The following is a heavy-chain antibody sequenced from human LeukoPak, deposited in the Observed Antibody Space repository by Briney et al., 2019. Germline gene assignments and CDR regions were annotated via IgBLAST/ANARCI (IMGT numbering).Heavy chain of an antibody. CDR3: AKDRRSSGWNAAPGY. Sequence: GGSLRLSCAASGFTISSYGMHWVRQAPGKGLEWVAFIRYDGSKQYYADSVKGRFTISRDNSKNTLFLQMNSLRGEDTAVYYCAKDRRSSGWNAAPGYWGQGTLVTVSS. V-gene: IGHV3-30*02. CDR1: GFTISSYG. J-gene: IGHJ4*02. CDR2: IRYDGSKQ. D-gene: IGHD6-19*01.